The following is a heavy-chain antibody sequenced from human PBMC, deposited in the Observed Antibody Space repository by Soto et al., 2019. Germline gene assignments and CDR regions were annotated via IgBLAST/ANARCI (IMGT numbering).Heavy chain of an antibody. CDR3: AHKGYYYDSSGYSPKYNWFDP. V-gene: IGHV2-5*01. CDR2: IYWNDDK. CDR1: GFSLSTSGVG. J-gene: IGHJ5*02. D-gene: IGHD3-22*01. Sequence: SGPTLVNPTQTLTLTCTFSGFSLSTSGVGVGWIRQPPGKALEWLALIYWNDDKRYSPSLKSRLTITKDTSKNQVVLTMTNMVPVDTATYYCAHKGYYYDSSGYSPKYNWFDPWGQGTLVTVSS.